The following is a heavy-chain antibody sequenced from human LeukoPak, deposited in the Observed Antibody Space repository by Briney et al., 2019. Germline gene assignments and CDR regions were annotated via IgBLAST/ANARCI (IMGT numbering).Heavy chain of an antibody. CDR3: ARLPITMIVVVTDAFDI. CDR1: GGSISSSSYY. D-gene: IGHD3-22*01. J-gene: IGHJ3*02. V-gene: IGHV4-39*01. CDR2: IYYSGST. Sequence: SETLSLTCTVSGGSISSSSYYWGWIRQPPGEGLEWIGSIYYSGSTYYNPSLKSRVTISVDTSKNQFSLKLSSVTAADTAVYYCARLPITMIVVVTDAFDIWGQGTMVTVSS.